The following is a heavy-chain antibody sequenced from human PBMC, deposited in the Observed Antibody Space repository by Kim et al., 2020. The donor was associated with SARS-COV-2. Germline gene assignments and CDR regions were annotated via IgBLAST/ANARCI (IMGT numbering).Heavy chain of an antibody. CDR3: AREYNWNDHGAFDI. Sequence: GGSLRLSCAASGFTFSSYGMHWVRQAPGKGLEWVAVIWYDGSNKYYADSVKGRFTISRDNSKNTLYLQMNSLRAEDTAVYYYAREYNWNDHGAFDIWGQGTMVTVSS. V-gene: IGHV3-33*01. J-gene: IGHJ3*02. D-gene: IGHD1-20*01. CDR1: GFTFSSYG. CDR2: IWYDGSNK.